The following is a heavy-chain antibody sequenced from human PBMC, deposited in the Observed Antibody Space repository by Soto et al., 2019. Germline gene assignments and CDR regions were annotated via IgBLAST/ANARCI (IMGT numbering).Heavy chain of an antibody. V-gene: IGHV3-23*01. D-gene: IGHD2-2*01. Sequence: EVQLLESGGGLVQPGGSLRLSCVASGFTFSRFVMSWVRQAPGKGLEWVSTINSNGASTYYPECVKGRFTISRDNSKNSLYLQMSSLRADDTAVYYCARVPALDFCSRTSCLYYFDYWGQGALVTVSS. CDR2: INSNGAST. CDR1: GFTFSRFV. J-gene: IGHJ4*02. CDR3: ARVPALDFCSRTSCLYYFDY.